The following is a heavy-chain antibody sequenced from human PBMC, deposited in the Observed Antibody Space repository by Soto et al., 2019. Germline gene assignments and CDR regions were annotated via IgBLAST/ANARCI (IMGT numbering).Heavy chain of an antibody. CDR1: GYTFTAYD. D-gene: IGHD3-10*01. CDR3: ARAGAAPYYYYGLDV. Sequence: ASVKVSCRTSGYTFTAYDIYWVRQAPGQGLEWMGWIRAYNGDTNYAQKFQTRVTMTTDKSTDTAYMDLRSLTSDDTAIYYCARAGAAPYYYYGLDVWGQGTTVTVSS. CDR2: IRAYNGDT. V-gene: IGHV1-18*01. J-gene: IGHJ6*02.